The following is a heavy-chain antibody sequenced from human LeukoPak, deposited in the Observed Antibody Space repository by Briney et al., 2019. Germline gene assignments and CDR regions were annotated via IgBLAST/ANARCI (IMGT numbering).Heavy chain of an antibody. V-gene: IGHV4-59*08. J-gene: IGHJ3*02. CDR3: ARHNSGHIVVVIAAFDI. D-gene: IGHD2-21*01. CDR2: IFYSGST. CDR1: GGSINGYY. Sequence: SETLSLTCTVSGGSINGYYWSWIRQPPGKGLEWIGYIFYSGSTTYNPSLKSRVTISVDTSKNQFSLKLSSVTAADTAVYYCARHNSGHIVVVIAAFDIWGQGTMVTVSS.